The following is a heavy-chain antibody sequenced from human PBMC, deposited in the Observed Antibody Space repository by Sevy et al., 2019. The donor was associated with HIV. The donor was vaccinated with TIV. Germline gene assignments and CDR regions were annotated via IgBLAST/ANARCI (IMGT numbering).Heavy chain of an antibody. V-gene: IGHV1-46*01. Sequence: ASVKVSCKASGYTFTSYYMRWVRQAPGQGLEWMGIINPSGGSTSYAQKFQGRVTMTRDTSTSTVYMELSSLRSEDTAVYYCARANTMVRGVRGYYYYGMDVWGQGTTVTVSS. J-gene: IGHJ6*02. D-gene: IGHD3-10*01. CDR3: ARANTMVRGVRGYYYYGMDV. CDR2: INPSGGST. CDR1: GYTFTSYY.